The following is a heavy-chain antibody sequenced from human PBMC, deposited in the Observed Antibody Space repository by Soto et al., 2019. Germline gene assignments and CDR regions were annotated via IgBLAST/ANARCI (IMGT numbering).Heavy chain of an antibody. CDR1: GGPITNY. J-gene: IGHJ6*02. Sequence: SETLSLTCTVSGGPITNYWGWIRQHPGKGLEWIGYIYGSGSTYYNPSLKSRLIMSLDTSKNQLSLKLTSVTAADTAVYYYARVNLDYVTGMDVWGPGTTVTVSS. V-gene: IGHV4-31*03. CDR2: IYGSGST. CDR3: ARVNLDYVTGMDV. D-gene: IGHD4-17*01.